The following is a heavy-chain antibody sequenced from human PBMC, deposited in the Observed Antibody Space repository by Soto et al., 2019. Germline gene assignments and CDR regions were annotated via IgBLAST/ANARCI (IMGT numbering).Heavy chain of an antibody. CDR2: MNPNSGNT. CDR3: ARETTGRFDY. Sequence: QVQLVQSGGEVKKPGDAVKVSCKDSGYTFTSYDINWVQQATGQGLLWMGWMNPNSGNTAYAQQFQSRVTMTRTPTISTAYRELSSLRSEDTAVYYCARETTGRFDYWGQGTLVTVSS. V-gene: IGHV1-8*01. J-gene: IGHJ4*02. D-gene: IGHD1-1*01. CDR1: GYTFTSYD.